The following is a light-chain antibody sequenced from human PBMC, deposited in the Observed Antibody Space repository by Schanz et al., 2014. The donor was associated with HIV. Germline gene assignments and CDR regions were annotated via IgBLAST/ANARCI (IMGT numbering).Light chain of an antibody. CDR2: GNS. J-gene: IGLJ1*01. V-gene: IGLV1-40*01. Sequence: QSVLTQPPSVSGAPGQRVTISCTGSSSNIGAGYDVHWYQQLPGTAPKLLIYGNSNRPSGVPDRFSGSKSGTSASLAITGLQAEDEADYYCGTWDSSLSAGFYVFGTGTKLTVL. CDR3: GTWDSSLSAGFYV. CDR1: SSNIGAGYD.